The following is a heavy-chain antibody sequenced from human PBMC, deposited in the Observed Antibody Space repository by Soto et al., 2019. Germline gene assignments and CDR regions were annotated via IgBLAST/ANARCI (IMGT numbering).Heavy chain of an antibody. V-gene: IGHV4-34*01. CDR1: GGTISGFC. D-gene: IGHD3-22*01. Sequence: SETMSLTYAVDGGTISGFCGRWIRQPTGKGLEWIGEINHSGSTNYNPSLKSRVTISVDTSKNQFSLKLSSVTAADTAVYYCARFSRYYDSSGYCSGFDYWGQGTLVTVSS. CDR2: INHSGST. J-gene: IGHJ4*02. CDR3: ARFSRYYDSSGYCSGFDY.